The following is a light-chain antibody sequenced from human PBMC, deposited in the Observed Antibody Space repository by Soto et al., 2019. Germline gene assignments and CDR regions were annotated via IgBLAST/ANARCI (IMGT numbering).Light chain of an antibody. J-gene: IGKJ5*01. V-gene: IGKV3-20*01. CDR1: QSVSSSY. CDR2: GAS. CDR3: QKYGSSPIT. Sequence: EIVLTQSPGTLSLSPGDRATLSCRASQSVSSSYLAWYQQKPGQAPRLLIYGASTRATGIPDRFSGDGSVTHFTLTISRLEAEDFVMYYCQKYGSSPITFGQGTRLEIK.